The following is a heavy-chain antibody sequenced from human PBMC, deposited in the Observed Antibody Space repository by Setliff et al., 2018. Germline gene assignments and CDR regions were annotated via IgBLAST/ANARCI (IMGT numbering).Heavy chain of an antibody. CDR3: ARSFSRREKFLLDY. V-gene: IGHV4-61*01. CDR1: GASVSSNIYY. CDR2: IYNSGSA. J-gene: IGHJ4*02. Sequence: SETLSLTCTVSGASVSSNIYYWSWIRQPPGRGLEWIGCIYNSGSAIYSPSLKSRVTISVDMSKNQFSLKVSSVTAAGTAVYYCARSFSRREKFLLDYWGQGTLVTVSS.